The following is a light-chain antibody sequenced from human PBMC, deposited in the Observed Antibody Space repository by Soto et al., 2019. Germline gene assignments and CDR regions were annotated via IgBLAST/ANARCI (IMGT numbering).Light chain of an antibody. CDR3: QQRIDWPLT. V-gene: IGKV3-11*01. Sequence: EIVLTQSPATLSLSPEEGATLSCRASQSIRTYLGWYQQKPGQAPRLLIYDASNRATGIPARFSGSGSGTEFTLTISSLEPEDFAVYYCQQRIDWPLTFGGGTKVEIK. J-gene: IGKJ4*01. CDR1: QSIRTY. CDR2: DAS.